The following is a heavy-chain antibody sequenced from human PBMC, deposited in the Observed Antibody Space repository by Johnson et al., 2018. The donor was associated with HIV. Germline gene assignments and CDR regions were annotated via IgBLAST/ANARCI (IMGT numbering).Heavy chain of an antibody. CDR2: ISYDGSYK. D-gene: IGHD1-26*01. Sequence: QVQLVESGGGLVKPGESLRLSCAASGFSFSNHALHWVRQAPGKGLEWVASISYDGSYKYYADSVKGRFTISRDNSKNTLYLQMNSLRAEDTAVYYCARDRRGATIDDAFDIWGQGTMVTVSS. J-gene: IGHJ3*02. V-gene: IGHV3-30*04. CDR3: ARDRRGATIDDAFDI. CDR1: GFSFSNHA.